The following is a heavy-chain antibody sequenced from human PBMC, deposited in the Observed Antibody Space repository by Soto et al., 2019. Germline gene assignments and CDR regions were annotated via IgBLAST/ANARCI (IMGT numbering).Heavy chain of an antibody. D-gene: IGHD3-3*01. CDR1: GGSVSSGSYY. CDR3: ARVVYEWPGVVDY. V-gene: IGHV4-61*01. CDR2: SYYSGST. J-gene: IGHJ4*02. Sequence: QVQLQESGPGLVKPSETLSLTCTVSGGSVSSGSYYWSWIRQPPGKGLEWIGYSYYSGSTNYNPSLKSRVTISVDTSKNQFSLKLSSVTAADTAVYYCARVVYEWPGVVDYWGQGTLVTVSS.